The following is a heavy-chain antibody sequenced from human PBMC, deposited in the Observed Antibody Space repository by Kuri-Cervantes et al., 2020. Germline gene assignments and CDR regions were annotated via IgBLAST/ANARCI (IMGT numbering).Heavy chain of an antibody. CDR3: ARAYTYYYYYGSGAYYFDY. Sequence: ASVKVSCKASGYTFTSYYMHWVRQAPGQGLEWMGWMNPNSGNTGYAQKFQGRVTMTRNTSISIAYMELSSLRSEDTAVYYCARAYTYYYYYGSGAYYFDYWGQGTLVTVSS. J-gene: IGHJ4*02. V-gene: IGHV1-8*02. D-gene: IGHD3-10*01. CDR1: GYTFTSYY. CDR2: MNPNSGNT.